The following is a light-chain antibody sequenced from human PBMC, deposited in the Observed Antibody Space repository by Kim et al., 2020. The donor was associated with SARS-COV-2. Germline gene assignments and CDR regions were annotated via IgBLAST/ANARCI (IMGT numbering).Light chain of an antibody. Sequence: RATINCKSSQNVLYSDNRKNYLAWYQKKPGQPPKLLIYWASTREAGVPDRFSGSGSGTDFTLTISSLQAEDVAVYYCQQYYRTPPTFGGGTKLEI. V-gene: IGKV4-1*01. CDR2: WAS. CDR3: QQYYRTPPT. J-gene: IGKJ4*01. CDR1: QNVLYSDNRKNY.